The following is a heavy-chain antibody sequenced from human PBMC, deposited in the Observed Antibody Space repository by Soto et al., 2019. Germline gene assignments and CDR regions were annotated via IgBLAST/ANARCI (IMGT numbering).Heavy chain of an antibody. CDR3: ARGGYCDTTTCYRLNAYDV. V-gene: IGHV3-48*03. Sequence: IRLSRSVSKLTFGRCEEGWERRTTEKRQEWVSYISPSGSTIYADSVKGRFTISRDNAKNSLYLQMNSLRAEDTATYYCARGGYCDTTTCYRLNAYDVWNQGRVVTVSS. D-gene: IGHD2-2*01. CDR2: ISPSGSTI. CDR1: KLTFGRCE. J-gene: IGHJ3*01.